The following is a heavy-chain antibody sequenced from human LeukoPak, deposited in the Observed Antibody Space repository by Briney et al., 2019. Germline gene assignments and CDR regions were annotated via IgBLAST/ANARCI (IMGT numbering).Heavy chain of an antibody. CDR2: IIPILGIA. V-gene: IGHV1-69*04. CDR1: GYTFTSYG. D-gene: IGHD2-15*01. CDR3: ARDHCSGGSCYWFDP. J-gene: IGHJ5*02. Sequence: SVKVSCKASGYTFTSYGISWVRQAPGQGLEWMGRIIPILGIANYAQKFQGRVTITADKSTSTAYMELSSLRSEDTAVYYCARDHCSGGSCYWFDPWGQGTLVTVSS.